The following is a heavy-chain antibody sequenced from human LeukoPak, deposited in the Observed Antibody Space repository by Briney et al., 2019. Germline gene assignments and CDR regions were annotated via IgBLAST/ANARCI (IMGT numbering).Heavy chain of an antibody. Sequence: GGSLRLSYAPSGLIFEEYAMHWVRQVPGKGLEWVSSISSGSTYIYYADSVKGRFTISRDNAKNSLYLQMNSLRAEDTAVYYCAAHYYDSSGWLGPFDIWGQGTMVTVSS. J-gene: IGHJ3*02. CDR3: AAHYYDSSGWLGPFDI. CDR1: GLIFEEYA. CDR2: ISSGSTYI. D-gene: IGHD3-22*01. V-gene: IGHV3-21*01.